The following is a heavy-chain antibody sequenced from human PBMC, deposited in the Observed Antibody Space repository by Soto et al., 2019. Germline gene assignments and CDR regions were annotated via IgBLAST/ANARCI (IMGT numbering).Heavy chain of an antibody. CDR3: VVSVDYDFWSGYYSSSGQVDY. CDR1: GGTFSSYA. D-gene: IGHD3-3*01. V-gene: IGHV1-69*01. J-gene: IGHJ4*02. Sequence: QVQLVQSGAEVKKPGSSVKVSCKASGGTFSSYAISWVRQAPGQGLEWMGGIIPIFGTANYAQKFQGRVTITADESTSTAYMELSSLRSEDTAVYYCVVSVDYDFWSGYYSSSGQVDYWGQGTLVTVSS. CDR2: IIPIFGTA.